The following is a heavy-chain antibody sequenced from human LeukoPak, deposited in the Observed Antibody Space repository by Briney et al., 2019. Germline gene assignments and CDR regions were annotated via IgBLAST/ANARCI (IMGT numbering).Heavy chain of an antibody. CDR2: IKSKTDGGTT. Sequence: PGGSLRLSCAASGFTFSNAWMSWVRQAPGKGLEWVGRIKSKTDGGTTDYAAPVKGRFTISRDDSKYTLYLQMSSLKTEDTAVYYCTTDRREGSYYNFDYWGQGTLVTVSS. CDR1: GFTFSNAW. D-gene: IGHD1-26*01. V-gene: IGHV3-15*01. J-gene: IGHJ4*02. CDR3: TTDRREGSYYNFDY.